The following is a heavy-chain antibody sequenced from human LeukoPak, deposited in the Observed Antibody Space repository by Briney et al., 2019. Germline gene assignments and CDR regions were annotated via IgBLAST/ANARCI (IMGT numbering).Heavy chain of an antibody. CDR3: ARGHHGMEV. J-gene: IGHJ6*02. V-gene: IGHV3-11*05. CDR2: ISSSSSDT. Sequence: PGGSLRLSCAASEFSFSDYYMSWIRQAPGKGLEWVSYISSSSSDTDYADSVKGRFTISRDNAKNSLFLQMNSLRAEDTAVYCCARGHHGMEVWGRGTTVTVSS. CDR1: EFSFSDYY.